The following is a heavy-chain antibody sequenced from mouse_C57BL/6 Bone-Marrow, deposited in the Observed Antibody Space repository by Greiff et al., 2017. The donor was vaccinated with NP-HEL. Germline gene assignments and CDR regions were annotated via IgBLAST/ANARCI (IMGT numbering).Heavy chain of an antibody. Sequence: EVKLVESGPGLVKPSQSLSLTCSVTGYSITSGYYWNWIRQFPGNKLEWMGYISYDGSNNYNPSLKNRISITRDTSKNQFFLKLNSVTTEDTATYYCASLLDVWGTGTTVTVSS. J-gene: IGHJ1*03. CDR3: ASLLDV. CDR2: ISYDGSN. V-gene: IGHV3-6*01. CDR1: GYSITSGYY.